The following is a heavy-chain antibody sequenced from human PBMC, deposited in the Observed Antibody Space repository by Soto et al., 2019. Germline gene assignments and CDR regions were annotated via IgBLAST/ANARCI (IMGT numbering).Heavy chain of an antibody. CDR1: GFIFSNYW. V-gene: IGHV3-74*01. CDR3: ARGIPGHYGFDV. D-gene: IGHD1-20*01. Sequence: EVQLVESGGGLVQPGGSLRLSCAASGFIFSNYWIHWVRQVPGKGLVWVSRIKYDGINTNYADSVKGRFTISRDNAGNTVYLQMNSLRTDDTAVYYCARGIPGHYGFDVWGQGIMVTVSS. J-gene: IGHJ3*01. CDR2: IKYDGINT.